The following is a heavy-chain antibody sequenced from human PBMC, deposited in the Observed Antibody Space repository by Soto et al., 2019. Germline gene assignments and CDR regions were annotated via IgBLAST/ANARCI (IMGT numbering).Heavy chain of an antibody. CDR3: ARIRYDNSSYYLDY. J-gene: IGHJ4*02. Sequence: SVKVSCKASGFTFTGSAMQWVRQARGQGLEWIGGIVVGSGNTNYAQKFQERVTITRDMSTSTAYMELSSLRYEDTAVYYCARIRYDNSSYYLDYWGQGTPVTVSS. CDR1: GFTFTGSA. D-gene: IGHD3-22*01. V-gene: IGHV1-58*02. CDR2: IVVGSGNT.